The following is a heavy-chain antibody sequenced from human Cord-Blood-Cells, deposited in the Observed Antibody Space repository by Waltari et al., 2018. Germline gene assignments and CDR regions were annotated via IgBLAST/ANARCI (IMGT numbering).Heavy chain of an antibody. V-gene: IGHV1-2*02. CDR2: INPNSGGT. CDR3: AREMNWGFGTTDAFDI. D-gene: IGHD7-27*01. CDR1: GYTFTGYY. J-gene: IGHJ3*02. Sequence: QVQLVQSGAEVKKPGASVKVSFKAAGYTFTGYYIHWVRQAPGQGLEWMGWINPNSGGTNYAQKFQGRVTMTRDTSISTAYMELSRLRSDDTAVYYCAREMNWGFGTTDAFDIWGQGTMVTVSS.